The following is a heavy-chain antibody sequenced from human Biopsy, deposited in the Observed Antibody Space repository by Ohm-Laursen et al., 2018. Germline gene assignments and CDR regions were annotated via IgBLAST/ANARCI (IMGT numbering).Heavy chain of an antibody. CDR2: INQAGTT. D-gene: IGHD2-15*01. CDR1: GTTFSDYQ. CDR3: GNEVHGRDY. J-gene: IGHJ4*02. Sequence: SDTLSLTCAVFGTTFSDYQWSWIRQPPGKGLEWIGQINQAGTTNYNPSLKSRVSISADAPKYEFSLRLTSVTAADTAVYLCGNEVHGRDYWGLGAQVTVSS. V-gene: IGHV4-34*08.